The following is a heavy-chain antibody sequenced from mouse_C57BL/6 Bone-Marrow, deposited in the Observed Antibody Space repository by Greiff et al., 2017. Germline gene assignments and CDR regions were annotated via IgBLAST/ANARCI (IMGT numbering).Heavy chain of an antibody. CDR1: GFTFSSYG. CDR2: ISSGGSYT. V-gene: IGHV5-6*02. D-gene: IGHD2-3*01. Sequence: EVKLVESGGDLVKPGGSLKLSCAASGFTFSSYGMSWVRQTPDKRLEWVATISSGGSYTYYPDSVKGRFTISRDNAKNTLYQQMSSLKSEDTAMYYCARMMVAWFAYWGQGTLVTVSA. J-gene: IGHJ3*01. CDR3: ARMMVAWFAY.